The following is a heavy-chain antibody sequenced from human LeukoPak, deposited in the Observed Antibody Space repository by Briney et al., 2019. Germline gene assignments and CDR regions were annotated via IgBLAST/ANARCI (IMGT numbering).Heavy chain of an antibody. CDR3: ARDQVPIAVPAAMMDY. CDR1: GYTFTSYG. D-gene: IGHD2-2*01. J-gene: IGHJ4*02. CDR2: ISAHTDDT. V-gene: IGHV1-18*01. Sequence: ASVKVSCKASGYTFTSYGLTWVRQAPGQGLEWVGWISAHTDDTSYAQKFQGRVTMTTDSYTSTAYMDLRSLTSDDTAVYYCARDQVPIAVPAAMMDYWGQGTLITVSS.